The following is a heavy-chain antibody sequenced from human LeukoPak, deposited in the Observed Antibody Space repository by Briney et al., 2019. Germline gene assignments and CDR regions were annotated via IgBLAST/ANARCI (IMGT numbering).Heavy chain of an antibody. CDR1: GFTFSSYG. Sequence: GGSLRLSCAASGFTFSSYGMHWVRQAPGKGLEWVAVISYDGSNKYYADSVKGRFTISGDNSKNTLYLQMNSLRAEDTAVYYCAKDLGPTTVTTSGMDVWGQGTTVTVSS. CDR3: AKDLGPTTVTTSGMDV. J-gene: IGHJ6*02. V-gene: IGHV3-30*18. D-gene: IGHD4-11*01. CDR2: ISYDGSNK.